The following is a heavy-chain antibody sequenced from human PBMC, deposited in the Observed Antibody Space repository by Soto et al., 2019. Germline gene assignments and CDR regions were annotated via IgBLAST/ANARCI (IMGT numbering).Heavy chain of an antibody. D-gene: IGHD3-3*02. V-gene: IGHV1-69*13. CDR2: IIPLFRTP. Sequence: ASVKVSCKASGGTFSSSAFSWVRQAPGQGLEWMGGIIPLFRTPDYGQRFQGRVTITADESAGTVYMELRGLRSEDTAVYFCARDKGRQQLGGNYYYITDIWGQGTTVTVSS. CDR1: GGTFSSSA. CDR3: ARDKGRQQLGGNYYYITDI. J-gene: IGHJ6*02.